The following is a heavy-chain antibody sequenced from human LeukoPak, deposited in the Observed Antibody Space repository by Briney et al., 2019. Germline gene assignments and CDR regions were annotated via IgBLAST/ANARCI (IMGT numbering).Heavy chain of an antibody. Sequence: GGSLRLSCAASGFTFSSYGMHWVRQAPGKGLEWVAVIWYDGGNKYYADSVKGRFTISRDNSKNTLYLQMNSLRAEDTAVYYCARDKYGDDTGWFDPWGQGTLVTVSS. CDR1: GFTFSSYG. CDR2: IWYDGGNK. V-gene: IGHV3-33*01. CDR3: ARDKYGDDTGWFDP. J-gene: IGHJ5*02. D-gene: IGHD4-17*01.